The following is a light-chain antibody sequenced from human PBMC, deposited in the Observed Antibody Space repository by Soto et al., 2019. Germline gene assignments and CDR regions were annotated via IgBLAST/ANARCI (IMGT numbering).Light chain of an antibody. J-gene: IGKJ5*01. CDR2: AAS. CDR3: QQTNSFSPPS. V-gene: IGKV1-12*01. Sequence: DIQMTQSPSSVSASVGDRVTITCRASQSISTWVAWYQQKPGKAPNLLIFAASTLQSGVPSRFSGSGSGTDFTLTISGLQPEDFAIYYCQQTNSFSPPSFGQGTRLEIK. CDR1: QSISTW.